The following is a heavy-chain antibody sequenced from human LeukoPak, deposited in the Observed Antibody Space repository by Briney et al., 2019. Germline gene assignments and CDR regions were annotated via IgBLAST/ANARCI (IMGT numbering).Heavy chain of an antibody. CDR2: IYPNDSHT. CDR3: ARLPNSGADLTWFDP. V-gene: IGHV5-51*01. D-gene: IGHD3-10*01. J-gene: IGHJ5*02. CDR1: GSPFTYYW. Sequence: GESLQISCKASGSPFTYYWIAWVRQMPGKGLEWMGIIYPNDSHTRYSPSFQGQVTISADKSISTAYLLWSSLKASDTAMYYCARLPNSGADLTWFDPWGQGTLVTVSS.